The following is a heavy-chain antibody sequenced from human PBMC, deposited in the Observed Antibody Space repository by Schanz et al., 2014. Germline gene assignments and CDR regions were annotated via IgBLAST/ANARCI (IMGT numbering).Heavy chain of an antibody. D-gene: IGHD6-13*01. CDR2: FVHPGGST. J-gene: IGHJ4*02. V-gene: IGHV3-23*03. Sequence: EVQLVQSGGGLVQPGGSLRLSCAASGFTFSSYAMGWVRQAQGKGLEWVSFVHPGGSTYYPDSVKVRCTITRASSKNTLYLQLHSLRAGDAAVYYCARGLIAGAGGAIDYWGQGTLVAVSA. CDR1: GFTFSSYA. CDR3: ARGLIAGAGGAIDY.